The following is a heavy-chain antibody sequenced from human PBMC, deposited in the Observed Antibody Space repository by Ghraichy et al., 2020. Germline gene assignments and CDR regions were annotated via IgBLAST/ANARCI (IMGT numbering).Heavy chain of an antibody. CDR2: VSFDGGNK. D-gene: IGHD1-26*01. J-gene: IGHJ3*01. CDR3: AREGGGAFDV. Sequence: SCAASGLIFTDYVMHWVRQAPGKGLEWVAVVSFDGGNKWSADSLKGRFFISRNNSRNTLYLQMNSLRVEDTAVYYCAREGGGAFDVWGQGTMVIVSS. CDR1: GLIFTDYV. V-gene: IGHV3-30-3*01.